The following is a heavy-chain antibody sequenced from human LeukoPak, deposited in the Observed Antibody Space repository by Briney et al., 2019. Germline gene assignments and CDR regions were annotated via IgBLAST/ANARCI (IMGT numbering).Heavy chain of an antibody. CDR2: IYYSGNT. CDR3: ARGRGYSSTSNWFDP. CDR1: GGSISSYY. V-gene: IGHV4-39*07. D-gene: IGHD6-13*01. Sequence: SETLSLTCTVSGGSISSYYWDWIRQPPGKGLEWIGSIYYSGNTYYNPSLKSRVTISVDTSKNQFSLKLSSVTAADTAVYYCARGRGYSSTSNWFDPWGQGTLVTVSS. J-gene: IGHJ5*02.